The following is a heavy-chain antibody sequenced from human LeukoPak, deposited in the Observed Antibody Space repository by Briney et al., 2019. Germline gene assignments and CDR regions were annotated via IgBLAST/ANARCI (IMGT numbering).Heavy chain of an antibody. V-gene: IGHV5-51*01. J-gene: IGHJ4*02. CDR2: IYPGDSDT. D-gene: IGHD2-15*01. Sequence: GESLKISCKGSGYSFTSYWIGWVRQMPGKGLEWMGIIYPGDSDTRYSPSFQGQVTISADKSISTAYLQWSSLKASDTAMYYCARALYCSGGSCYPTHFDYWGQGTLVTVSS. CDR1: GYSFTSYW. CDR3: ARALYCSGGSCYPTHFDY.